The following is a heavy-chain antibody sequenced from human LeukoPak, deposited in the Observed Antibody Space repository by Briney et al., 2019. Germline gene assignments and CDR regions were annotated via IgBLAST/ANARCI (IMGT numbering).Heavy chain of an antibody. CDR2: ISSSSSTI. D-gene: IGHD3-22*01. CDR1: GFTFNSHS. J-gene: IGHJ4*02. Sequence: GGSLRLSCVASGFTFNSHSMNWARQTPGKGLEWISYISSSSSTIYYADSVKGRFTISRDNAKNSLFLQMGSLRDGDTAVYYCTRGYYYDSSAYYYEGDYWGQGTLVTVSS. CDR3: TRGYYYDSSAYYYEGDY. V-gene: IGHV3-48*02.